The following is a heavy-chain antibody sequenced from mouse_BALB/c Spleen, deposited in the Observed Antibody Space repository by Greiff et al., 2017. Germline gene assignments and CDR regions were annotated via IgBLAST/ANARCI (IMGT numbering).Heavy chain of an antibody. Sequence: EVHLVESGGGLVKPGGSLKLSCAASGFTFSDYYMYWVRQTPEKRLEWVATISDGGSYTYYPDSVKGRFTISRDNAKNNLYLQMSSLKSEDTAMYYCARDRWITTGFAYWGQGTLVTVS. V-gene: IGHV5-4*02. D-gene: IGHD2-4*01. CDR2: ISDGGSYT. J-gene: IGHJ3*01. CDR1: GFTFSDYY. CDR3: ARDRWITTGFAY.